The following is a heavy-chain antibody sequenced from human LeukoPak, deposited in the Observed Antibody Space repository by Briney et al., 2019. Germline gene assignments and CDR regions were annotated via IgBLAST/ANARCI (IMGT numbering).Heavy chain of an antibody. CDR2: ISYDGSNK. J-gene: IGHJ4*02. V-gene: IGHV3-30*18. CDR3: AKEPGEGGSAFDY. D-gene: IGHD3-16*01. CDR1: GFTFSSYG. Sequence: GGSLRLSCAASGFTFSSYGIHWVRQAPGKGLEWVAVISYDGSNKYYADSVKGRFTISRDNSKKTVYLQMSSLTIEDTAVYYCAKEPGEGGSAFDYWGQGTLVTVSS.